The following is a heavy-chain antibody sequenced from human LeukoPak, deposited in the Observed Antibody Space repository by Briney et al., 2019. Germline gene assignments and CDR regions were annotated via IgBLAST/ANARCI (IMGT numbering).Heavy chain of an antibody. V-gene: IGHV3-7*01. J-gene: IGHJ4*02. CDR3: ARIWYFGDNNWRYFDN. Sequence: GGSLRLYCAASGFTFSNYWLSWHRPAQGQGLEWVANINPDGSEKQYGDSVKGRFTTSRDNAKNSLYLQMNSLIVEDTAIYYCARIWYFGDNNWRYFDNWGQGTLVTVSS. D-gene: IGHD1-20*01. CDR2: INPDGSEK. CDR1: GFTFSNYW.